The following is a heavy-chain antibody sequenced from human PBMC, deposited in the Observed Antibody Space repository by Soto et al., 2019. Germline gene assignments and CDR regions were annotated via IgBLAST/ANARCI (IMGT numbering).Heavy chain of an antibody. D-gene: IGHD3-10*01. CDR2: ISGSGDST. CDR1: GFTFSVYA. V-gene: IGHV3-23*01. J-gene: IGHJ4*02. Sequence: EVRLLESGGGLVQPGGSLRLSCAASGFTFSVYAMSWVRQAPGKGLEWVSGISGSGDSTHYADSVKGRFTVSRDNSKSMLCLQTISLSAEDTAISYCAKALYGGFTYWGQGTLVTVSS. CDR3: AKALYGGFTY.